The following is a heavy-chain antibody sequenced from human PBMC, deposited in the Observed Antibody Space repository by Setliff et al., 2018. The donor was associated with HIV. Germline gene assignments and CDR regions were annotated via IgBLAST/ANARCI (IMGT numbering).Heavy chain of an antibody. V-gene: IGHV1-18*01. CDR1: GYTFNNYG. J-gene: IGHJ6*02. Sequence: ASVKVSCKASGYTFNNYGISWVRQAPGQGLEWMGWINTHSGYTNYAQKFQGRVTITADESTSTAYMELRSLRSDDTAVYYCAREIGDYYDSSGYYPPTDYYYGMDVWGQGTTVTVSS. CDR3: AREIGDYYDSSGYYPPTDYYYGMDV. CDR2: INTHSGYT. D-gene: IGHD3-22*01.